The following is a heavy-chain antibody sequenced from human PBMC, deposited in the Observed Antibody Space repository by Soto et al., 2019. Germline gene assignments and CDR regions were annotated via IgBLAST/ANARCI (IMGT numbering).Heavy chain of an antibody. Sequence: QVQLVQSGAEVKKPGSSVKVSCKASGGTFSSYAISWVRQAPGQGLEWMGGIIPIFGTANYAQKFQGRVTITADESTSTAYMALSSLRSEDTAVYYCAREGPLDYCSGGSCYFDYWGQGTLVTVSS. CDR3: AREGPLDYCSGGSCYFDY. CDR1: GGTFSSYA. CDR2: IIPIFGTA. D-gene: IGHD2-15*01. J-gene: IGHJ4*02. V-gene: IGHV1-69*01.